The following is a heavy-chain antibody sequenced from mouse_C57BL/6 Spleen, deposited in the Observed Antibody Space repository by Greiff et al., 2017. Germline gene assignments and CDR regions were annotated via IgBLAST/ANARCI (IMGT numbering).Heavy chain of an antibody. V-gene: IGHV1-76*01. Sequence: VKVVESAAELVRSGASVQLSSKASRHTFTDHYLNWVKQRPGQGLAWIARIYPGSGNTYYNEKFKGKATLTAEKSSSSAYMQLSSLTSEDSAVYFCARRYYDAMEYWCPGSSVTGSS. D-gene: IGHD2-14*01. CDR2: IYPGSGNT. CDR1: RHTFTDHY. J-gene: IGHJ4*01. CDR3: ARRYYDAMEY.